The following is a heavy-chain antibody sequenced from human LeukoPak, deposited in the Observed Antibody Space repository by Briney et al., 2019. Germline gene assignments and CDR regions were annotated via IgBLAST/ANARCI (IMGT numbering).Heavy chain of an antibody. CDR1: GFAFNSYA. Sequence: QSGGSLRLSCAASGFAFNSYAMHWVRQAPGKGLEWVAVISYDGSNEYYADSVKGRFIISRDNSKNTLYLQMNSLRAEDTAVYYCARDPDSSGWYRFDYWGQGTLVTVSS. D-gene: IGHD6-19*01. J-gene: IGHJ4*02. CDR2: ISYDGSNE. V-gene: IGHV3-30*04. CDR3: ARDPDSSGWYRFDY.